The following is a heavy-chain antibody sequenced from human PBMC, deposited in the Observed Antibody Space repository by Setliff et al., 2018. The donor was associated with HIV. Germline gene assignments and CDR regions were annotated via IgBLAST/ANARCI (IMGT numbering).Heavy chain of an antibody. D-gene: IGHD6-6*01. Sequence: ASVKVSCKASGYTFTSYGVSWVRQAPGQGLEWMGWINPNSGGTNNAQKFQGRVTMTRDTSINTAYMELARLRSDDTAVYYCARQLSNSLDHWGQGTPVTVSS. CDR1: GYTFTSYG. J-gene: IGHJ4*02. V-gene: IGHV1-2*02. CDR3: ARQLSNSLDH. CDR2: INPNSGGT.